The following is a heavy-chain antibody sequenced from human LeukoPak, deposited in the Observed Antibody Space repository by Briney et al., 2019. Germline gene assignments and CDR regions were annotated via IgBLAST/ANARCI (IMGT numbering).Heavy chain of an antibody. CDR2: IYYTGST. CDR3: ARRTTVTPNWFDP. J-gene: IGHJ5*02. D-gene: IGHD4-17*01. CDR1: GGPISSYQ. Sequence: SETLSLTCTVSGGPISSYQWSWIRQPPGEGLEWIGYIYYTGSTNYHPSLKSRITMSLDTSKNQFSLKLSSVTAADTAVYYCARRTTVTPNWFDPWGQGTLVTVSS. V-gene: IGHV4-59*08.